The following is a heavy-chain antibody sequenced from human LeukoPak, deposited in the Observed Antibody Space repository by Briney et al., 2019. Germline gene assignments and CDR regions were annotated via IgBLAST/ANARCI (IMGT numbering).Heavy chain of an antibody. D-gene: IGHD7-27*01. J-gene: IGHJ4*02. V-gene: IGHV3-48*02. CDR3: ARDSPTSLGMIDY. Sequence: GGSLRLSCAASGFTFSTYSMNWVRQAPEKGLEWVSFISSSSSAIYYADSVKGRFTISRDNAKHSLYLQMNSLRDDDTAVYYCARDSPTSLGMIDYWGQGTLVTVSS. CDR2: ISSSSSAI. CDR1: GFTFSTYS.